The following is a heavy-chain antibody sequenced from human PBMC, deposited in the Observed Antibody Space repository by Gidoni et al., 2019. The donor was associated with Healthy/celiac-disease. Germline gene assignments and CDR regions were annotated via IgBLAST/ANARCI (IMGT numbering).Heavy chain of an antibody. D-gene: IGHD6-13*01. V-gene: IGHV3-30*04. CDR1: GFTFSSYA. CDR3: ARWSASLYSSSRIGENGMDV. Sequence: GFTFSSYAMHWVRQAPGKGLEWVAVISYDGSNKYYADSVKGRFTISRDNSKNTLYLQMNSLRAEDTAVYYCARWSASLYSSSRIGENGMDVWGQGTTVTVSS. J-gene: IGHJ6*02. CDR2: ISYDGSNK.